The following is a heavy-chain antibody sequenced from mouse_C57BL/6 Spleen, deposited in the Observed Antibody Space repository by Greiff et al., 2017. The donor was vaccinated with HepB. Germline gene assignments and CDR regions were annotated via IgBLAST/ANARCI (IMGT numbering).Heavy chain of an antibody. J-gene: IGHJ3*01. CDR1: GNTFTSYW. D-gene: IGHD1-1*01. Sequence: VPLQQPGAELVKPGASVKLSCKTSGNTFTSYWKHGVKQRPGQGLEWIGMIHPNSGSTNYNEKFKSNAILTVDKSSITANMQRSSLTSKDSAVYCCARPYYGSSYPACWGQGTLVTVSA. CDR2: IHPNSGST. CDR3: ARPYYGSSYPAC. V-gene: IGHV1-64*01.